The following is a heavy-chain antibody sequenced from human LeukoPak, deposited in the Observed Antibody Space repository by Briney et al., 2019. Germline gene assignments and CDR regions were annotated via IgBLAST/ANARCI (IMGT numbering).Heavy chain of an antibody. CDR3: ARDSGTTGEVKFDP. D-gene: IGHD3-10*01. CDR1: GGSISSYY. CDR2: IYSSGST. J-gene: IGHJ5*02. V-gene: IGHV4-4*07. Sequence: SETLSLTCTVSGGSISSYYWSWIRQPAGKGLEWIGRIYSSGSTDYNPSLKSRVTMSVDTSKNKFSLKLSSVTAADTTVYYCARDSGTTGEVKFDPWGQGTLVTVSS.